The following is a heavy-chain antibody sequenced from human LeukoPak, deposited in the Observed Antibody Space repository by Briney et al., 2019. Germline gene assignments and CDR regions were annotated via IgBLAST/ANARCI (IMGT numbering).Heavy chain of an antibody. CDR2: ISSSSSYI. V-gene: IGHV3-21*01. Sequence: GGSLRLSCAASGFTFSRYSMNWVRQAPGKGLEWVSSISSSSSYIYYADSVKGRFTISRDNAKNSLYLQMNSLRAEDTAVYYCARDGDSRSYIASFDYWGQGTLVTVSS. CDR1: GFTFSRYS. CDR3: ARDGDSRSYIASFDY. D-gene: IGHD1-26*01. J-gene: IGHJ4*02.